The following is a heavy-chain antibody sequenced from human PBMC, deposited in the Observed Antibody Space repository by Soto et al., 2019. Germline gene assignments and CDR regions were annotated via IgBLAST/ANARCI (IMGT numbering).Heavy chain of an antibody. Sequence: SETMSLTCAVYGGSFSCYYLSWIRKHTGKGLEWIGEINHSGSTDYNPSLKSRVTISVDTSKNQFSLKLSSVTAADTAVYYCAREEYSGSWYRGNYYYYGMDVWGQGTTVTVSS. CDR2: INHSGST. D-gene: IGHD6-13*01. CDR3: AREEYSGSWYRGNYYYYGMDV. CDR1: GGSFSCYY. J-gene: IGHJ6*02. V-gene: IGHV4-34*01.